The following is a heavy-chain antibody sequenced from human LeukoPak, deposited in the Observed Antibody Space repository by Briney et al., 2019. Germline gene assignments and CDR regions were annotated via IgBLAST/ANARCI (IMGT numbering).Heavy chain of an antibody. J-gene: IGHJ4*02. CDR1: GFTFSSYG. CDR2: IWYDGSNK. CDR3: AKDPHGGYSSGWPDY. Sequence: GGSLRLSCAASGFTFSSYGMHWDRQARGKGLEWVALIWYDGSNKYYADSVKGRFTISRDNSKNTLYLQMNSLRAEDTAVYYCAKDPHGGYSSGWPDYWGQGTLVTVSS. V-gene: IGHV3-33*06. D-gene: IGHD6-19*01.